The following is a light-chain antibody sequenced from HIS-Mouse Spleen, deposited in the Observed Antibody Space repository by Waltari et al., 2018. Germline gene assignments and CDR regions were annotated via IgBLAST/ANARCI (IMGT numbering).Light chain of an antibody. CDR3: QQYYSYPLT. Sequence: AIRMTQSPSSFSASTGDRVTITCRASQGISSYLAWYQQKPGKAPKLLIYAASTLQSGVPSRFSGSGSGTDFTLTNSCLQSEDFATYYCQQYYSYPLTFGGGTKVEIK. J-gene: IGKJ4*01. CDR1: QGISSY. CDR2: AAS. V-gene: IGKV1-8*01.